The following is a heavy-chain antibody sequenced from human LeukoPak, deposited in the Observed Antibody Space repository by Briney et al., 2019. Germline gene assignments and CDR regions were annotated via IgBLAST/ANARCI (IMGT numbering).Heavy chain of an antibody. D-gene: IGHD4-23*01. V-gene: IGHV4-59*01. J-gene: IGHJ4*02. CDR3: ARDRDGGGAVDY. CDR1: GGSISSYY. Sequence: SETLSLTCTVSGGSISSYYWSWIRQPPGKGPEWIGYIYYSGSTNYNPSLKSRVTISVDTSKNQFSLKLSSVTAADTAVYYCARDRDGGGAVDYWGQGTLVTVSS. CDR2: IYYSGST.